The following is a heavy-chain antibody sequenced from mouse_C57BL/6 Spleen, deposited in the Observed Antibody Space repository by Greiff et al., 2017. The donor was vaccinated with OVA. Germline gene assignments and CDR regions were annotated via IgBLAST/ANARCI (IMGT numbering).Heavy chain of an antibody. D-gene: IGHD2-2*01. V-gene: IGHV5-9-1*02. CDR1: GFTFSSYA. CDR2: ISSGGDYI. J-gene: IGHJ3*01. CDR3: TRDYYGYDRAWFAY. Sequence: DVQLVESGEGLVKPGGSLKLSCAASGFTFSSYAMSWVRQTPEKRLEWVAYISSGGDYIYYADTVKGRFTISRDNARNTLYLQMSSLKSEDTAMYYCTRDYYGYDRAWFAYWGQGTLVTVSA.